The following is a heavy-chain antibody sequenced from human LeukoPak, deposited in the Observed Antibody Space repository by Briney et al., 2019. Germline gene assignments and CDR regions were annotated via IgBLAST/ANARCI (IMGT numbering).Heavy chain of an antibody. V-gene: IGHV3-7*01. D-gene: IGHD4-11*01. J-gene: IGHJ4*02. CDR3: ARDAYRDRYFDY. CDR2: IKQDGSEK. CDR1: GFTFTNYW. Sequence: GGSQRLSCAASGFTFTNYWMSWVRQAPGKGLEWVANIKQDGSEKYCVDSVKGRFTISRDNAKNSLYLQMNSLRAEDTAVYYCARDAYRDRYFDYWGQGTLVTVSS.